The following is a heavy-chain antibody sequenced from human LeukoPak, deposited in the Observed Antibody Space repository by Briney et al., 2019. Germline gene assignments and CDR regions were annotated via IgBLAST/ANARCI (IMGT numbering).Heavy chain of an antibody. CDR3: ARGRIAMIVVVHSFYYGMDV. Sequence: SETLSLTCAVSGGSFSDYYWTWIRQSPGKGLEWIGEINDHSGNTNYNPSLNSRVSISLEKSKNQLSPELRSVTAADTAVYYCARGRIAMIVVVHSFYYGMDVWGQGTTVTVSS. D-gene: IGHD3-22*01. V-gene: IGHV4-34*01. CDR2: INDHSGNT. J-gene: IGHJ6*02. CDR1: GGSFSDYY.